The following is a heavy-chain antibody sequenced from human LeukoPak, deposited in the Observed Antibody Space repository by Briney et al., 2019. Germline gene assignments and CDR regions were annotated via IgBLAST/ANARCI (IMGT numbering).Heavy chain of an antibody. J-gene: IGHJ4*02. D-gene: IGHD2-15*01. V-gene: IGHV3-23*01. CDR3: AKDPDIVVVVAATGFDY. CDR2: ISGSGGST. Sequence: PGGSLRLSCAASGFTFSSYAMSWVRQAPGKGLEWVSAISGSGGSTYYADSVKGRFTISRDNSKNTLYLQMNSLRAEDTAVYYFAKDPDIVVVVAATGFDYWGQGTLVTVSS. CDR1: GFTFSSYA.